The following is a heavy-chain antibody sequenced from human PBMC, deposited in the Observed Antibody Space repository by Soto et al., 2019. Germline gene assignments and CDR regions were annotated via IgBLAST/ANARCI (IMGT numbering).Heavy chain of an antibody. Sequence: QIHLQESGSGLVKPSQTLSLTCAVSGYSISSGAYYWSWIRQPQGEGLEWIGYIFHNGGTYYNPSLESRITISLDRSKNQFSLKVSAVTAADTALYYCARLDGYNSFDFWGQGTLVTVSS. D-gene: IGHD5-12*01. J-gene: IGHJ4*02. CDR1: GYSISSGAYY. CDR3: ARLDGYNSFDF. V-gene: IGHV4-30-2*01. CDR2: IFHNGGT.